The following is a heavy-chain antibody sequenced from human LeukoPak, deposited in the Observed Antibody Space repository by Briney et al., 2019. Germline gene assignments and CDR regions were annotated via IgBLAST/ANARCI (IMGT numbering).Heavy chain of an antibody. D-gene: IGHD3-22*01. Sequence: TGGSLRLSCAASGFTFSDYYMSWIRQAPGKGLDWVSYISSSGSSIYYADSVKGRFTISRDNAKNSLYLQMNSLRAEDTAVYYCARDGEFYYDSSSYWGQGSLVTVSS. V-gene: IGHV3-11*01. J-gene: IGHJ4*02. CDR1: GFTFSDYY. CDR2: ISSSGSSI. CDR3: ARDGEFYYDSSSY.